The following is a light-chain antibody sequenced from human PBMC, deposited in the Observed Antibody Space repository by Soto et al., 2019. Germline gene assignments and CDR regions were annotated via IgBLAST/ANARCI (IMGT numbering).Light chain of an antibody. J-gene: IGKJ1*01. CDR1: QGISSS. V-gene: IGKV1-12*01. CDR3: QQANSFPWT. Sequence: DIQMTQSPSSVSASVGDRVTITCRASQGISSSLAWYQQKPGKAPKLLIYAESILQSGVPSRFSGSGSGTDFYLTISSLQPGDFATYCCQQANSFPWTYGPGTKLKIK. CDR2: AES.